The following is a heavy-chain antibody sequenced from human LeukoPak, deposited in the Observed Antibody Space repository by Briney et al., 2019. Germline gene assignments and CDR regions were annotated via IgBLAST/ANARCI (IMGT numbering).Heavy chain of an antibody. Sequence: GESLRLSCAASGFTFSTYSMNWVRRAPGTGLEWVSSISSSSSYIYYADSVKGRFTISRDNAKNSLYLQMNSLRAEDTAVYYCARAHTSGYYSINWFDPWGQGTLVTVSS. J-gene: IGHJ5*02. CDR1: GFTFSTYS. V-gene: IGHV3-21*01. D-gene: IGHD3-22*01. CDR3: ARAHTSGYYSINWFDP. CDR2: ISSSSSYI.